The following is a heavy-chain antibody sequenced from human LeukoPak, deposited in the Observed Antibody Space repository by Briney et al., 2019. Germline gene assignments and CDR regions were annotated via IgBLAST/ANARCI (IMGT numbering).Heavy chain of an antibody. Sequence: EPSETLSLTCTVSGGSISSGGYYWSWIRQHPGKGLEWIGYIYYSGSTYYNPSLKSRVTISVDASKNQFSLKLSSVTAADTAVYYCARDYGDARFDYWGQGALVTVSS. D-gene: IGHD4-17*01. CDR2: IYYSGST. CDR1: GGSISSGGYY. V-gene: IGHV4-31*03. CDR3: ARDYGDARFDY. J-gene: IGHJ4*02.